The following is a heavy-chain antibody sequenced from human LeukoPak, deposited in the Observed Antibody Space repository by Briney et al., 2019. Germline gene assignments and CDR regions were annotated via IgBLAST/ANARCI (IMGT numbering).Heavy chain of an antibody. D-gene: IGHD2-2*01. J-gene: IGHJ5*02. CDR1: GYTFTGYY. Sequence: ASVKVSCKASGYTFTGYYMHWVRQAPGQGLEWMGWINPNSGGTNYAQKFQGRVTMTRDTSISTAYMELSRLRSDDTAVYYCARAPDIVVVPAALSWFDPWGQGTLVTVSS. V-gene: IGHV1-2*02. CDR2: INPNSGGT. CDR3: ARAPDIVVVPAALSWFDP.